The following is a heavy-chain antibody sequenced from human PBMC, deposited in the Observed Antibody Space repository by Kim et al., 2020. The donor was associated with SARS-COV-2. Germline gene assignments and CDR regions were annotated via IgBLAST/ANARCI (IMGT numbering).Heavy chain of an antibody. Sequence: YYADSVKGRFTISRDNSKNTLYLQMSSLRAEDTAVYYCVKVAPVLRYFGDWGQGTLVTVSS. CDR3: VKVAPVLRYFGD. J-gene: IGHJ4*02. V-gene: IGHV3-64D*09. D-gene: IGHD3-9*01.